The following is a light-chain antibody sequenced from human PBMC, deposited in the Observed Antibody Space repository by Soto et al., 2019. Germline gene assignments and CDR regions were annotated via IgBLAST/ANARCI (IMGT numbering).Light chain of an antibody. Sequence: QSVLTQPRSVSGSHGQSVTITCTGTSSDVGGYSYVSWFQQHPGKAPKLMIYDVSKRPSGVPDRFSGSKSGNTASLTISGLQAEDEADYYCCSFAGSYTLYVFGTGTKVTVL. J-gene: IGLJ1*01. CDR2: DVS. CDR3: CSFAGSYTLYV. V-gene: IGLV2-11*01. CDR1: SSDVGGYSY.